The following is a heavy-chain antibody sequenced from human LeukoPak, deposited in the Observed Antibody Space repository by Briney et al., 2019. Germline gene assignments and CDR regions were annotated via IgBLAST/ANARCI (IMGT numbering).Heavy chain of an antibody. CDR2: ISAGGGST. J-gene: IGHJ4*02. CDR1: GFTFSSYG. V-gene: IGHV3-23*01. D-gene: IGHD1-26*01. CDR3: AKEPPGYSTPRYFDY. Sequence: GGSLRLSCAASGFTFSSYGMNWVRQAPGKGLEWVSGISAGGGSTYYADSVKGRFTLSRDNSRNTLYLQMNSLRAEDTALYYCAKEPPGYSTPRYFDYWGQGTLVTVSS.